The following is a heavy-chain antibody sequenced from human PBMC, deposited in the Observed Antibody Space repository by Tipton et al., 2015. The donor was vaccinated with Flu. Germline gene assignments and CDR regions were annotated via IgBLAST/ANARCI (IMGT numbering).Heavy chain of an antibody. D-gene: IGHD3-22*01. CDR3: ARVTSKYDSSGYRYPGF. CDR2: INHSGST. Sequence: TLSLTCAVYGGSFSGYYWSWIRQPPGKGLEWIGEINHSGSTNYNPSLKSRVTISVDTSKNQFSLKLSSVTAADTAVYYCARVTSKYDSSGYRYPGFWGQGTLVTVSS. CDR1: GGSFSGYY. V-gene: IGHV4-34*01. J-gene: IGHJ4*02.